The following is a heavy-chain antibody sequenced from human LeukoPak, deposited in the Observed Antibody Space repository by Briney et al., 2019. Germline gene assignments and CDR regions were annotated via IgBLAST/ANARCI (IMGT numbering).Heavy chain of an antibody. CDR1: GYTFTGYY. CDR2: INPNSGGT. Sequence: ASVKVSCKASGYTFTGYYMHWVRQAPGQGLEWMGWINPNSGGTNYAQKFQGRVTMTRDTSISTADMELSRLRSDDTAVYCCAREDDFWSGYSGWFDPWGQGTLVTVSS. CDR3: AREDDFWSGYSGWFDP. D-gene: IGHD3-3*01. J-gene: IGHJ5*02. V-gene: IGHV1-2*02.